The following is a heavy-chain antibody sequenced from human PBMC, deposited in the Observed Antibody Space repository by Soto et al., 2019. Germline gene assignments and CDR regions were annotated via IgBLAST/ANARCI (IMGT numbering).Heavy chain of an antibody. Sequence: PSETLSLTCTVSGGSISSYYWSWIRQPPGKRLEWIGYIYYSGSTNYNPSLKSRVTISVDTSKNQFSLKLSSVTAADTAVYYRARGGWLLDYWGQGTLVTVSS. V-gene: IGHV4-59*01. CDR2: IYYSGST. D-gene: IGHD5-12*01. J-gene: IGHJ4*02. CDR1: GGSISSYY. CDR3: ARGGWLLDY.